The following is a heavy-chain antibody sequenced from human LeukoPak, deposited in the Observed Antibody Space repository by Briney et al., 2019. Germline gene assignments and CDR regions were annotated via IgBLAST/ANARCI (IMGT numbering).Heavy chain of an antibody. J-gene: IGHJ5*02. CDR3: ARLDAFDTAMTRNWFDP. V-gene: IGHV1-18*01. D-gene: IGHD5-18*01. CDR2: ISAYNGNT. Sequence: ASVKVSCKASGYTFTSYGISWVRQAPGQGLEWMGWISAYNGNTNYAQKLQGRVTMTTDTSTSTAYMELRSLRSDDTAVYYCARLDAFDTAMTRNWFDPWGQGTLVTVSS. CDR1: GYTFTSYG.